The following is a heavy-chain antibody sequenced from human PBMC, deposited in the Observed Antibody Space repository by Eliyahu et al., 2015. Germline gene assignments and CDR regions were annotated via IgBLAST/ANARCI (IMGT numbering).Heavy chain of an antibody. CDR1: GGXISSSSYY. CDR3: ARGLRDRSNWNYVRYYYGMDV. V-gene: IGHV4-39*07. D-gene: IGHD1-7*01. Sequence: QLQLQESGPGLVKPSETLSLTCTVSGGXISSSSYYWGXIRQPPGKGLEWIGSIYYSGSTYYNPSLKSRVTISVDTSKNQFSLKLSSVTAADTAVYYCARGLRDRSNWNYVRYYYGMDVWGQGTTVTVSS. J-gene: IGHJ6*02. CDR2: IYYSGST.